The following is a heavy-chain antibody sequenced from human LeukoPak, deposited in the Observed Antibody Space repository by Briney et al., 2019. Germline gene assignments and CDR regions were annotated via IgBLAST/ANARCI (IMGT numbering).Heavy chain of an antibody. CDR3: ARGGVSIAARPDDY. D-gene: IGHD6-6*01. J-gene: IGHJ4*02. CDR1: GYTFTGYY. CDR2: INPNSGGT. Sequence: GSSVKVSCKASGYTFTGYYMHWVRQAPGQGLEWMVWINPNSGGTNYAQKFQGRVTMTRDTSISTAYMELSRLTSDDTAVYYCARGGVSIAARPDDYWGQGTLVTVSS. V-gene: IGHV1-2*02.